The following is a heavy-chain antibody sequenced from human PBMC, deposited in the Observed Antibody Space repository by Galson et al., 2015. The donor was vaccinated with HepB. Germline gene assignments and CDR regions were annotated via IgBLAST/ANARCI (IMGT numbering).Heavy chain of an antibody. CDR2: ISASGLST. CDR3: AKSKIEGATGSLDY. V-gene: IGHV3-23*01. CDR1: GFTFSSYT. Sequence: SLRLSCAASGFTFSSYTMSWVRPAPGKGLEWVSAISASGLSTYYADSVKGRFTISRDNSKNALYLQMNSLRADDTAVYYCAKSKIEGATGSLDYWGQGTLVTVSS. J-gene: IGHJ4*02. D-gene: IGHD1-26*01.